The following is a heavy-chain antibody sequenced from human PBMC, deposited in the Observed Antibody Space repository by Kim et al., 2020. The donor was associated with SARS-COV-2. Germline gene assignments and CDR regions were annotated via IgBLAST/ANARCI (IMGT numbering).Heavy chain of an antibody. V-gene: IGHV3-72*01. CDR1: GFTFSDHY. CDR3: APTTDHQTR. CDR2: TRNKANSYTT. Sequence: GGSLRLSCAASGFTFSDHYMDWVRQAPGKGLEWVGRTRNKANSYTTEYAASVKGRFTISRDDSKNSLYLQMNSLKTEDTAVYYCAPTTDHQTRWGQGTLVTVSS. D-gene: IGHD4-17*01. J-gene: IGHJ4*02.